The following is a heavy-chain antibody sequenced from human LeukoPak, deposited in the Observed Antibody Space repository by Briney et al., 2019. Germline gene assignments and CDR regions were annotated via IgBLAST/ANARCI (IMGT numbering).Heavy chain of an antibody. J-gene: IGHJ4*02. Sequence: GGSLRLSCATSGFTFTNYAVHWVRQAPGRGLEGVALISDHGYDKYYADSVRGRFTISRDDSNNTVDLQMNSLRPEATAVYYCARGWGSGNYYSADFWGQGTLVTVSS. CDR1: GFTFTNYA. D-gene: IGHD3-10*01. CDR2: ISDHGYDK. CDR3: ARGWGSGNYYSADF. V-gene: IGHV3-30-3*01.